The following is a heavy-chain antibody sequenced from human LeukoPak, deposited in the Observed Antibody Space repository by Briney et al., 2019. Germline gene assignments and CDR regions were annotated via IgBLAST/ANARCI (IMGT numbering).Heavy chain of an antibody. V-gene: IGHV3-23*01. CDR1: GFTFISYT. D-gene: IGHD1-26*01. Sequence: GGSLRLSCAASGFTFISYTMGWVRQAPGKGLEWVSTITGSGGSTSYADSVKGRFTISRDNSRSTLFLQMNSLRAEDTAVYYCAKKLVMGPTGGFDPWGQGTLVTVSS. J-gene: IGHJ5*02. CDR2: ITGSGGST. CDR3: AKKLVMGPTGGFDP.